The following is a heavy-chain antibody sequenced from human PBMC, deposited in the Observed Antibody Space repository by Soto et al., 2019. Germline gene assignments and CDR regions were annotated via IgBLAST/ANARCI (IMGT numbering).Heavy chain of an antibody. V-gene: IGHV1-18*04. D-gene: IGHD3-9*01. J-gene: IGHJ4*02. Sequence: ASVKVSCKASGYPFTNFGISWVRQAPGQGLEWLGWISGYNRNTNYAQNVQGRVTLTTDTSTTTAYMELRSLRSDETAVYFCDRYHDVILSAYFGNDYWGQGTQVTVSS. CDR3: DRYHDVILSAYFGNDY. CDR2: ISGYNRNT. CDR1: GYPFTNFG.